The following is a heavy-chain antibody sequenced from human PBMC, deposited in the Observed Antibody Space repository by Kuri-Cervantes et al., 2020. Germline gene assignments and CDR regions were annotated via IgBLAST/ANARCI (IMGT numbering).Heavy chain of an antibody. J-gene: IGHJ4*02. CDR3: ARSAFISGWYRSFPY. V-gene: IGHV3-48*01. CDR1: GFPFSSYS. CDR2: ILPSGSAM. Sequence: GGSLRLSCAASGFPFSSYSMNWVRQAPGKGLQWVSYILPSGSAMYYADSVKGRFTISRDNSQNTLFLQMNSLRVEDTAVYYCARSAFISGWYRSFPYWGQGTLVTVSS. D-gene: IGHD6-19*01.